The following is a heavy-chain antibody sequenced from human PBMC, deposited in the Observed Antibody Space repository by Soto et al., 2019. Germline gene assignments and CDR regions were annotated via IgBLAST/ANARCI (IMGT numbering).Heavy chain of an antibody. V-gene: IGHV1-18*01. CDR1: GYTFTSYG. J-gene: IGHJ4*02. CDR2: ISAYNGNT. D-gene: IGHD6-19*01. Sequence: GASVKVSCKAPGYTFTSYGISWVRQAPGQGLEWMGRISAYNGNTNYAQKLQGRVTMTTDTSTSTAYMELRSLRSDDTAVYYCASDTVAGRSGYWGQGTLVTVSS. CDR3: ASDTVAGRSGY.